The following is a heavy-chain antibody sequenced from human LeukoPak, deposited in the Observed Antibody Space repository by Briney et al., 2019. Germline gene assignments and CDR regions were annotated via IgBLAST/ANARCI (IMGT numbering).Heavy chain of an antibody. J-gene: IGHJ4*02. CDR1: GYSFTNYW. V-gene: IGHV5-51*01. CDR2: IYPGDSDT. D-gene: IGHD5-24*01. Sequence: ESLKISCKGSGYSFTNYWIGWVRQMPRKGLEWMGIIYPGDSDTRYSPSFQGQVTISADKSISTAYLQWSSLKASDTAMYYCARHRGDGYSLSHLDYWGQGTLVTVSS. CDR3: ARHRGDGYSLSHLDY.